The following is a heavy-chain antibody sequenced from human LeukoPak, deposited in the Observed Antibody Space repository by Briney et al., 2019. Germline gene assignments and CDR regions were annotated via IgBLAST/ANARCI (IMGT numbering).Heavy chain of an antibody. V-gene: IGHV4-59*11. Sequence: SETLSLTCTVSGGSISSHYWSWIRQPPGKGLEWIGYIYYSGSTNYNPSLKSRVTISVDTSKNLFSLKLSSVTAADTAVYYCARVEMATIYYYYYMDVWGKGTTVTVSS. CDR2: IYYSGST. CDR3: ARVEMATIYYYYYMDV. CDR1: GGSISSHY. D-gene: IGHD5-24*01. J-gene: IGHJ6*03.